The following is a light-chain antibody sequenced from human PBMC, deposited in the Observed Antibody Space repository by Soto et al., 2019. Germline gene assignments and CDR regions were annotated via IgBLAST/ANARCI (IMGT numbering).Light chain of an antibody. J-gene: IGKJ5*01. CDR1: QTIYSN. Sequence: IGMTQSPATLSVSPGERATLSCRASQTIYSNVAWYQQRPGQPPRLLIYRASSRATGIPARFSGSGSGTDFTLTISSLEPEDSAVYYCQQRHMWPITFGQGTRLEIK. V-gene: IGKV3-15*01. CDR3: QQRHMWPIT. CDR2: RAS.